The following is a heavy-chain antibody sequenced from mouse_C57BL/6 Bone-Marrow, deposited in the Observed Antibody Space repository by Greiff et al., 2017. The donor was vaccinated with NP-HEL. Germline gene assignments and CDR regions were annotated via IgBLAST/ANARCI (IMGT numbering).Heavy chain of an antibody. CDR1: GYTFTTYP. D-gene: IGHD1-1*01. CDR3: ARRSNFDYAMDY. V-gene: IGHV1-47*01. Sequence: VKLQESGAELVKPGASVNMSCKASGYTFTTYPIEWMQQSHGKCLEWIGNFHPYTDDTKSNEKFTVKATLTVEKSSSTVYLDLSRLTSDDSAVYYCARRSNFDYAMDYWGQGTSVTVSS. J-gene: IGHJ4*01. CDR2: FHPYTDDT.